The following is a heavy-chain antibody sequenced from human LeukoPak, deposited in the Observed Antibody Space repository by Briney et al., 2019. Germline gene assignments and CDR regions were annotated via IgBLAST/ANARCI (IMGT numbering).Heavy chain of an antibody. CDR2: IKKDGTEK. V-gene: IGHV3-7*01. Sequence: GGSLRLSCAASGSTFSSYWMSWVRQAPGKGLEWVANIKKDGTEKKYVDSVKGRFTISRDNAKNSLYLQMNSLRAEDTAVYYCASRYSSSWYYYYYYMDVWGKGTTVTVSS. D-gene: IGHD6-13*01. J-gene: IGHJ6*03. CDR1: GSTFSSYW. CDR3: ASRYSSSWYYYYYYMDV.